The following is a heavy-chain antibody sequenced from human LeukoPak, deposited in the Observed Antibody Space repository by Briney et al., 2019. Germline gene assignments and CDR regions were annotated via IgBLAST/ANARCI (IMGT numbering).Heavy chain of an antibody. CDR1: GGSVSSYY. J-gene: IGHJ4*02. Sequence: LSLTCTVSGGSVSSYYWSWVRQAPGKGLEWVSYISSSGTTIYNADSVKGRFTISRDNAKNPLYLQMNSLRAEDTAVYYCARMVRGSSWTQDDYWGQGTLVTVSS. D-gene: IGHD6-13*01. CDR2: ISSSGTTI. CDR3: ARMVRGSSWTQDDY. V-gene: IGHV3-11*04.